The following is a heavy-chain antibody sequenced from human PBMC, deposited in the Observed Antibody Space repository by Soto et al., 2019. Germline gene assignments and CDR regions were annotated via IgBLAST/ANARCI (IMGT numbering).Heavy chain of an antibody. CDR2: FSGTGGYT. D-gene: IGHD4-17*01. CDR3: ARGQRALITYGPFDP. V-gene: IGHV3-23*01. Sequence: LRLSCAASGFTLSSYARSWVRQAPGKGLEWVSTFSGTGGYTYYADSVKGRFTISRDDSKNTLFLHMNSLRAADTAVYYCARGQRALITYGPFDPWGQGTLVTASS. CDR1: GFTLSSYA. J-gene: IGHJ5*02.